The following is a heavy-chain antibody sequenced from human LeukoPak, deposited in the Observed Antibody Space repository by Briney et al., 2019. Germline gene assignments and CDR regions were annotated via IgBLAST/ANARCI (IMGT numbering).Heavy chain of an antibody. CDR2: IYYSGSS. CDR3: ARHGIAADNWFDP. J-gene: IGHJ5*02. Sequence: PSETLSLTCTVSGGSISSYYWSWIRQPPGKGLEWIGYIYYSGSSNYNPSLKSRVTISVDTSKNQFSLKLSSVTAADTAVYYCARHGIAADNWFDPWGQGTLVTVSS. D-gene: IGHD6-6*01. CDR1: GGSISSYY. V-gene: IGHV4-59*01.